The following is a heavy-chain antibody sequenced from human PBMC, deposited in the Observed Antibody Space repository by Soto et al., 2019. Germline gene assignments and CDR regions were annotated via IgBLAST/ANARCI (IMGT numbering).Heavy chain of an antibody. V-gene: IGHV3-74*01. J-gene: IGHJ4*02. CDR3: ARGIGVVVAGGLDY. Sequence: EVQLVESGGGSVQPGGSLRLSCAASGFTFSSYWMHWVRQAPGKGLMWVSRINTDGSSTSYADSVKGRFTISRDNAKNTLYLQMNSLRAEDTAVYYCARGIGVVVAGGLDYWGQGTLVTVSS. CDR1: GFTFSSYW. D-gene: IGHD6-19*01. CDR2: INTDGSST.